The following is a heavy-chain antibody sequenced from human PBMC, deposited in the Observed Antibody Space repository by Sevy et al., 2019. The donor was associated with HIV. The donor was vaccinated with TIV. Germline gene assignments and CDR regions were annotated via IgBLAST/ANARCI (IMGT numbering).Heavy chain of an antibody. CDR2: LSFGCGEI. V-gene: IGHV3-23*01. CDR1: GFTFSKYS. CDR3: AREGCTKPHDY. D-gene: IGHD2-8*01. Sequence: GGSLRLSCAASGFTFSKYSMSWVRQPPGKGLEWVSTLSFGCGEINYADSVKGLFTISRDNSKSSVYLQTNNLRPEDTAVYYCAREGCTKPHDYWGQGTLVTVSS. J-gene: IGHJ4*02.